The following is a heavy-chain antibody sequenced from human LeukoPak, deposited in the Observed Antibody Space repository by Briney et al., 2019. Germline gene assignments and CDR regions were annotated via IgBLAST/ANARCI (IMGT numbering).Heavy chain of an antibody. V-gene: IGHV3-21*01. CDR3: ARSTYYDFWSGYYDYYYYYMDV. D-gene: IGHD3-3*01. Sequence: GGSLRLSCAGSRVTFSSYGMSWVRQAPGKGLEWVSSISGSASLTEYADSVKGRFTISRDNAKNSLYLQMNSLRAEDTAVYYCARSTYYDFWSGYYDYYYYYMDVWGKGTTVTVSS. CDR2: ISGSASLT. CDR1: RVTFSSYG. J-gene: IGHJ6*03.